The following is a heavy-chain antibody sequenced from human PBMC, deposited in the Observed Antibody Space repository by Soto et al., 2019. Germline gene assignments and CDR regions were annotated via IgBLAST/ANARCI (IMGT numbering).Heavy chain of an antibody. CDR3: ARLIAARSL. Sequence: SETLSLTCAVYVGSFSEYYWTWIRQSPGKGLEWIGEINHSGSTNYNPSLKSRVTISVDTSKNQFSLKLSSVTAADTAVYYCARLIAARSLWGQGTLVTVSS. CDR1: VGSFSEYY. D-gene: IGHD6-6*01. CDR2: INHSGST. V-gene: IGHV4-34*01. J-gene: IGHJ4*02.